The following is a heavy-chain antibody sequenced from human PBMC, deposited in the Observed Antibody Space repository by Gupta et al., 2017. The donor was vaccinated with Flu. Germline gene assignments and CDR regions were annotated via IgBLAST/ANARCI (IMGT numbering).Heavy chain of an antibody. V-gene: IGHV3-21*01. CDR1: GFTFSSYS. CDR2: ISSSSSYI. Sequence: EVQLVESGGGLVKPGGSLRLSCAASGFTFSSYSMNWVRQAPGKGLEWVSSISSSSSYIYYADSVKGRFTISRDNAKNSLYLQMNSLRAEDTAVYYCATLIGGAVGRQGGFDYWGQGTLVTVSS. J-gene: IGHJ4*02. D-gene: IGHD1-26*01. CDR3: ATLIGGAVGRQGGFDY.